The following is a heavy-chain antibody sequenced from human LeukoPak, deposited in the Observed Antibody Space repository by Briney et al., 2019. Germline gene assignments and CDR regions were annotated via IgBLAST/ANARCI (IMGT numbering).Heavy chain of an antibody. CDR2: IRYDGSNK. J-gene: IGHJ3*02. V-gene: IGHV3-30*02. Sequence: PGGSLRLSCAASGFTFSSYGVHWVRQAPGKGLEWVAFIRYDGSNKYYADSVKGRFTISRDNSKNTLYLQMNSLRAEDTAVYYCAKNDYSNFPGAFDIWGQGTMVTVSS. CDR1: GFTFSSYG. CDR3: AKNDYSNFPGAFDI. D-gene: IGHD4-11*01.